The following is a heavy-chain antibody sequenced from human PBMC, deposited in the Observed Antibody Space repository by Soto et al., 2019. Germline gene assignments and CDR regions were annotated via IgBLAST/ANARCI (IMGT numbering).Heavy chain of an antibody. D-gene: IGHD1-26*01. Sequence: QVQLVESGGGVVQPGRSLRLSCAASGFTFSSYGMHWVRQAPGKGLEWVAVISYDGSNKYYADSVKGRFTISRDNTKNTLNVQMNSLRAKDRAVYYCARVSGSYCYCYYGMDVWGQGTTVTVSS. V-gene: IGHV3-30*03. CDR3: ARVSGSYCYCYYGMDV. CDR1: GFTFSSYG. J-gene: IGHJ6*02. CDR2: ISYDGSNK.